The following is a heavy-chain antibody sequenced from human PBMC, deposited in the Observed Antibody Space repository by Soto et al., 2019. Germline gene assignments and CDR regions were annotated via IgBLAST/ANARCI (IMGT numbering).Heavy chain of an antibody. CDR3: AKALYSSSPALYYYYGMDV. J-gene: IGHJ6*02. CDR2: IWYDGSNK. Sequence: GGSLRLSCAASGFTFSSYDIHWVRQAPGKGLEWVAFIWYDGSNKDYADSVKGRFTISRDKSKNTLYLQMNSLRAEDTAVYYCAKALYSSSPALYYYYGMDVWGQGTTVTVSS. V-gene: IGHV3-30*02. D-gene: IGHD6-6*01. CDR1: GFTFSSYD.